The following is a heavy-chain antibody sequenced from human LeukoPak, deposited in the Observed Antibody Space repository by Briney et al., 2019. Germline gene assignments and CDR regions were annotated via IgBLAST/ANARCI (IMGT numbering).Heavy chain of an antibody. CDR3: MRHEEEDGYNAKPFDF. CDR1: GGSISNSNYY. V-gene: IGHV4-39*01. Sequence: SETLSLTCTVSGGSISNSNYYWGWVRQPPGKGLEWIGTIYYNGNTYYTPSLKSRVTISVDTSKNQSSLRLSSVTAADTAVYFCMRHEEEDGYNAKPFDFWGQGTLVTVSS. D-gene: IGHD5-24*01. CDR2: IYYNGNT. J-gene: IGHJ4*02.